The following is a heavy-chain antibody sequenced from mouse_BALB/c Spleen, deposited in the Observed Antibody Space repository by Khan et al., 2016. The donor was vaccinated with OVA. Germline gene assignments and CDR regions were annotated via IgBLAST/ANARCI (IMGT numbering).Heavy chain of an antibody. V-gene: IGHV3-1*02. CDR3: VRDGNYMDY. J-gene: IGHJ4*01. D-gene: IGHD2-1*01. CDR2: IYHSGSI. Sequence: EVQLQESGPDLVKPSQSLSLTCTVTGYSITSGYSWHWIRQFPGNKLEWMGYIYHSGSIKYNPSLKSRFSINRETSKNLFFLTLNSVTTEYPATYYCVRDGNYMDYCAQGTSVPVSS. CDR1: GYSITSGYS.